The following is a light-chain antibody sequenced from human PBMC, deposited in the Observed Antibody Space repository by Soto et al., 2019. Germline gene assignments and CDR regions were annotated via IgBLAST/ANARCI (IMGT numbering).Light chain of an antibody. Sequence: QSVLTQPPSASGTPGQRVTISCSGSSSNIGSNYVYWYQQLPGTAPKLLIYRSNQRPSGVPDRLSGSKSGTSASLAISGLRSEDEADYYCAAWDDSLSAVVFGGGTKRTVL. J-gene: IGLJ3*02. CDR1: SSNIGSNY. CDR3: AAWDDSLSAVV. CDR2: RSN. V-gene: IGLV1-47*01.